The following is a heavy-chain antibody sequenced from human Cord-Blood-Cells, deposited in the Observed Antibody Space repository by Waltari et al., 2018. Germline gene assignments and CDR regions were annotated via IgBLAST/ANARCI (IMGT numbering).Heavy chain of an antibody. CDR3: ARGDLIVPAATPRDY. CDR2: ISYDGSNK. D-gene: IGHD2-2*01. CDR1: GFTFSSYA. J-gene: IGHJ4*02. V-gene: IGHV3-30-3*01. Sequence: QVQLVESGGGVVQPGRSLRLSCAASGFTFSSYAMHWFRQAPGKGLEWVAVISYDGSNKYYADSVKGRFTISRDNSKNTLYLQMNSLRAEDTAVYYCARGDLIVPAATPRDYWGQGTLVTVSS.